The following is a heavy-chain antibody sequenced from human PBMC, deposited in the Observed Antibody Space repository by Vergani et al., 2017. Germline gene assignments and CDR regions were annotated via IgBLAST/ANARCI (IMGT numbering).Heavy chain of an antibody. D-gene: IGHD6-19*01. Sequence: QLQLQESGPGLVKPSETLSLTCTVSGGSISSSSYYWGCLRQPPGKGREWIVSIYYSGSTYYNPSLKSRVTISVDTSKNQFSLKLSSVTAADTAVYYCARHEVIAVAGSAFDIWGQGTMVTVSS. CDR2: IYYSGST. CDR1: GGSISSSSYY. CDR3: ARHEVIAVAGSAFDI. V-gene: IGHV4-39*01. J-gene: IGHJ3*02.